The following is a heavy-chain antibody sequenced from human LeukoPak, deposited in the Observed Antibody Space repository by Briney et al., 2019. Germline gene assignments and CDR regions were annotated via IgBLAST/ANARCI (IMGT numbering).Heavy chain of an antibody. V-gene: IGHV4-59*01. CDR2: IYYSGST. J-gene: IGHJ5*02. CDR3: ARDYYGSGSYYTSWFDP. Sequence: PSETLPLTCTVSGGSISSYYWSWIRQPPGKGLEWIGYIYYSGSTNYNPSLKSRVTISVDTSKNQFSLKLSSVTAADTAVYYCARDYYGSGSYYTSWFDPWGQGTLVTVSS. D-gene: IGHD3-10*01. CDR1: GGSISSYY.